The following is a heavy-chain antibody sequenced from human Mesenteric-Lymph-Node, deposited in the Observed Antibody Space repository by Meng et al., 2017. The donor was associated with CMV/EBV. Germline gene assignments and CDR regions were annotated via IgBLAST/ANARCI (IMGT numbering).Heavy chain of an antibody. V-gene: IGHV4-34*01. CDR3: ARHQRWLKSEGGFNY. CDR1: GGSFSGYY. J-gene: IGHJ4*02. D-gene: IGHD4-23*01. CDR2: INHSGST. Sequence: QQWGAGLWKPSAPLSLTCAVYGGSFSGYYWSWIRQPPGKGLEWIGEINHSGSTNYNPSLKSRVTISVDTSKNQFSLKLSSVTAADTAVYYCARHQRWLKSEGGFNYWGQGTLVTVSS.